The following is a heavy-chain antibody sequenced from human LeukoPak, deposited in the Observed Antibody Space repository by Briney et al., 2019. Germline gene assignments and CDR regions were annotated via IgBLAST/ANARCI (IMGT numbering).Heavy chain of an antibody. CDR3: ARQYGGTLAFDI. D-gene: IGHD4-23*01. J-gene: IGHJ3*02. V-gene: IGHV4-59*08. Sequence: PSETLSLTCTVSGGSISSYYWSWIRQPPGKGLEWIGYIYYSGSTNYNPSLKSRVTISVDTSKNQFSLKLSSVTAADTAVYYCARQYGGTLAFDIWGQGTMVTVSS. CDR2: IYYSGST. CDR1: GGSISSYY.